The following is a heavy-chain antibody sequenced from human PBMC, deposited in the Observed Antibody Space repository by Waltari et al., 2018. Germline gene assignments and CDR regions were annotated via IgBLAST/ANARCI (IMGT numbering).Heavy chain of an antibody. J-gene: IGHJ4*02. V-gene: IGHV3-49*04. CDR3: ARVEGSFWSGYRFDS. D-gene: IGHD3-3*01. CDR1: GFTFGDYG. CDR2: TRSKTYYGTA. Sequence: EVRLVESGGGLGEPGRSLRLSCSTSGFTFGDYGISGVRQAPGKGLEWVGFTRSKTYYGTAEYAASMKGRFIISRDDSKSVAYLQMNNLKSEDTAVYYCARVEGSFWSGYRFDSWGQGTPVTVSS.